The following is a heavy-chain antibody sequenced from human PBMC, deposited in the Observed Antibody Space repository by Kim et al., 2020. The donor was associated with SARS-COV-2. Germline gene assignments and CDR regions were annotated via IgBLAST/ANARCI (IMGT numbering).Heavy chain of an antibody. J-gene: IGHJ4*02. CDR2: ISGSGGST. CDR3: AKPATGSSGWSPLGPFDY. D-gene: IGHD6-19*01. V-gene: IGHV3-23*01. CDR1: GFTFSSYA. Sequence: GGSLRLSCAASGFTFSSYAMSWVRQAPGKGLEWVSAISGSGGSTYYADSEKGRFTISRDNSKNTLYLQMNSLRAEDTAVYYCAKPATGSSGWSPLGPFDYWGQGTLVTVSS.